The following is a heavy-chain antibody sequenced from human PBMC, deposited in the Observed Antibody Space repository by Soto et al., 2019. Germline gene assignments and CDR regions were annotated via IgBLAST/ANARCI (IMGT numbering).Heavy chain of an antibody. CDR2: IYYSGST. CDR1: GGSISSYY. CDR3: ARVRGCSGGSCYLRHGMDV. Sequence: PSETLSLTCTVSGGSISSYYWSWIRQPPGKGLEWIGYIYYSGSTNYNPSLKSRVTISVDTSKNQFSLKLSSVTAADTAVYYCARVRGCSGGSCYLRHGMDVWGQGTTVTVSS. V-gene: IGHV4-59*01. D-gene: IGHD2-15*01. J-gene: IGHJ6*02.